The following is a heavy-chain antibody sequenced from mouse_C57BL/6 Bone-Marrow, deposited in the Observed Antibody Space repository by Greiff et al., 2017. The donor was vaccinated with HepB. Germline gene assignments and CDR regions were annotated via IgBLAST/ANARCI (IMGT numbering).Heavy chain of an antibody. Sequence: QVQLQQPGTELVKPGASVKLSCKASGYTFTSYWMHWVKQRPGQGLEWIGNINPSNGGTNYNEKFKSKATLTVDKSSSTAYMQLSSLTSEDSAVYYCARQVNYYGSRRYAMDYWGQGTSVTVSS. V-gene: IGHV1-53*01. CDR2: INPSNGGT. CDR1: GYTFTSYW. CDR3: ARQVNYYGSRRYAMDY. J-gene: IGHJ4*01. D-gene: IGHD1-1*01.